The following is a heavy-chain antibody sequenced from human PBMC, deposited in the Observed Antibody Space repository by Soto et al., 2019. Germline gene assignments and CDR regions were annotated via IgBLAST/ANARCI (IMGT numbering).Heavy chain of an antibody. CDR1: GFTFSSYA. J-gene: IGHJ5*02. V-gene: IGHV3-23*01. Sequence: EVQLLESGGGLVQPGGSLRLSCAASGFTFSSYAMSWVRQAPGKGLEWVSSISGSGGSSYYADSVKGRFTISRDNSKNTLYLQMNSLRAEDTAVYYCAKDLGQRITMVRGLIANNWFDPWGQGTLVTVSS. CDR2: ISGSGGSS. D-gene: IGHD3-10*01. CDR3: AKDLGQRITMVRGLIANNWFDP.